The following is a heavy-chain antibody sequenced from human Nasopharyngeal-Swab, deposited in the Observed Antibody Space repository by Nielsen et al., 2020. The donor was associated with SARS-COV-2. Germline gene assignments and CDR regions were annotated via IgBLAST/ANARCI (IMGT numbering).Heavy chain of an antibody. CDR1: GFTFTSHG. CDR2: IRNDGSNK. V-gene: IGHV3-30*02. Sequence: GGSLRLSCAASGFTFTSHGMYWVRQAPGEGLDWVAFIRNDGSNKNYADSVKGRFTISRDNSKNTLYLQMNSLRAEDTAMYYCAKLGYFDLWGRGTLVTVSS. J-gene: IGHJ2*01. CDR3: AKLGYFDL.